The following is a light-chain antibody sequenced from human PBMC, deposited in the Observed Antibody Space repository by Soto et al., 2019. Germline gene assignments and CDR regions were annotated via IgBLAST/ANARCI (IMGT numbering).Light chain of an antibody. CDR3: SSYASSSTS. Sequence: QSALTQPASVSGSPGQSSTISCTGTSSDVGGYNYVSWYQQHPGKAPKLMIYEVSNRPSGVSHRFSGSKSGNTASLTISGLQAEDEADYYCSSYASSSTSFGTGTKVTVL. CDR2: EVS. CDR1: SSDVGGYNY. J-gene: IGLJ1*01. V-gene: IGLV2-14*03.